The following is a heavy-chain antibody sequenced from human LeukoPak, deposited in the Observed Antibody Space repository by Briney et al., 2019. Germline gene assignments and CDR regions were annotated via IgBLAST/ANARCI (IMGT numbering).Heavy chain of an antibody. CDR1: GFTFSSYA. J-gene: IGHJ4*02. Sequence: PGRSLRLSCAASGFTFSSYAMHWVRQAPGKGLEWVAVISYDGSNKYYADSVKGRFTISRDNSKNTLYLQMNSLRAEDTAVYYCARDPGYYDSSGYLGYYFDYWGQGTLVTVSS. CDR3: ARDPGYYDSSGYLGYYFDY. CDR2: ISYDGSNK. D-gene: IGHD3-22*01. V-gene: IGHV3-30*04.